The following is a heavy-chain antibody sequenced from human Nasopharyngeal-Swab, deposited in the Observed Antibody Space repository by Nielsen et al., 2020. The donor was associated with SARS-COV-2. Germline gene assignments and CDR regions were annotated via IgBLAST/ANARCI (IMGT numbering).Heavy chain of an antibody. CDR2: ISGSGDNT. CDR3: AKDSGAGFCSAGTCFPTNH. J-gene: IGHJ5*02. CDR1: GFTFTSYA. Sequence: GESLKISCAASGFTFTSYAINWVRQAPGKGLEWVSGISGSGDNTYYADSVRGRFIISRDTSRNTLSLQMNSLRAEDTALYYCAKDSGAGFCSAGTCFPTNHWGRGTLVTVSS. D-gene: IGHD2-15*01. V-gene: IGHV3-23*01.